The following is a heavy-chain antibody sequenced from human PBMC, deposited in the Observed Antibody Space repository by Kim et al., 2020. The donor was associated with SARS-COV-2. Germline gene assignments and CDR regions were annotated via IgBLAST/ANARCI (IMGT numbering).Heavy chain of an antibody. CDR3: ARVPGVTIFGVVSSFDI. D-gene: IGHD3-3*01. J-gene: IGHJ3*02. CDR2: IYYSRST. CDR1: GGSISSYY. V-gene: IGHV4-59*01. Sequence: SETLSLTCTVSGGSISSYYWSWIRQPPGKGLEWIGYIYYSRSTNYNPSLKSRVTISVDTSKNQFSLKLSSVTAADTAVYYCARVPGVTIFGVVSSFDIWGQGTMVTVSS.